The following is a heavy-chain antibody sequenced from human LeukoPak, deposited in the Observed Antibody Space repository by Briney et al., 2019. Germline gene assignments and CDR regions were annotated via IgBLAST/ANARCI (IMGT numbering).Heavy chain of an antibody. J-gene: IGHJ4*02. V-gene: IGHV3-7*01. D-gene: IGHD2-2*01. Sequence: PGGSLRLSCVLSGFDFSGFSMSWVGQAPGKGLEWVAIMEEYGSYIFYVDSVKGRFIISRDNARNSLYLQMNNLRAEDTAVYYCARPRGCGSARCNNFDSWGQGTLLTVSS. CDR3: ARPRGCGSARCNNFDS. CDR1: GFDFSGFS. CDR2: MEEYGSYI.